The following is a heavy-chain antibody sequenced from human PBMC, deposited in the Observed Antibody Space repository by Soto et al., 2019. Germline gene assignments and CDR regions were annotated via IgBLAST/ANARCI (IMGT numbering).Heavy chain of an antibody. CDR1: GFTFTNYA. CDR3: AETLRSKLTPFDY. J-gene: IGHJ4*02. Sequence: PGGSLRLSCAASGFTFTNYAMTWVRQAPGRGLDWVSTISGTGGSTYYADSVKGRFTISRDNSKNTLYLQMNSLRVDDTAVYYCAETLRSKLTPFDYWGQGTLVTVSS. V-gene: IGHV3-23*01. D-gene: IGHD3-9*01. CDR2: ISGTGGST.